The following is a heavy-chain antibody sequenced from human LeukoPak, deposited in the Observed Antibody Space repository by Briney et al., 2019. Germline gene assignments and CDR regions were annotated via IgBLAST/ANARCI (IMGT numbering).Heavy chain of an antibody. CDR2: IIPIFGTA. J-gene: IGHJ4*02. CDR1: GGTFSSYA. D-gene: IGHD1-26*01. CDR3: ARDFGWELPAFDY. V-gene: IGHV1-69*05. Sequence: SVKVSCKASGGTFSSYAISWVRQAPGQGLEWMGGIIPIFGTANYAQKFQGRVTITTDESTSTAYMELRSLRSDDTAVYYCARDFGWELPAFDYWGQGTLVTVSS.